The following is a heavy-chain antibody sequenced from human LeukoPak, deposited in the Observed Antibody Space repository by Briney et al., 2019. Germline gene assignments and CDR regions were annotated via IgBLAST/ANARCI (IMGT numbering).Heavy chain of an antibody. D-gene: IGHD1-26*01. J-gene: IGHJ4*02. Sequence: PSETLSLTCTVSRGSISSYYWSWVRQPPGKGLEWIGYNSDSGSTNYKPSLKSRVTISRDTSKSQVSLKMRFVTAADTAVYFCASLGGTYDYWGQGILVIVSS. V-gene: IGHV4-4*09. CDR2: NSDSGST. CDR1: RGSISSYY. CDR3: ASLGGTYDY.